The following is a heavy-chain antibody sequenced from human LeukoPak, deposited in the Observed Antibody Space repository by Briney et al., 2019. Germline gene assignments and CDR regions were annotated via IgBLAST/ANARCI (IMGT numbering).Heavy chain of an antibody. V-gene: IGHV3-30*03. D-gene: IGHD5-18*01. CDR2: ILHDGSNK. Sequence: GGSLRLSCAASGFTFSSYAMHWVRQAPGKGLEWVAVILHDGSNKQYADSVKGRFTISRDNSKNTLYLQINSLRAEGTAVYYCATLSGDSHGYDYWGLGTLVTVSS. J-gene: IGHJ4*02. CDR3: ATLSGDSHGYDY. CDR1: GFTFSSYA.